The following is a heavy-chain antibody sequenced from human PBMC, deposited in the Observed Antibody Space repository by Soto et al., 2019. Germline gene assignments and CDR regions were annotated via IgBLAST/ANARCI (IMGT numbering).Heavy chain of an antibody. V-gene: IGHV1-2*04. CDR2: INPNSGGT. CDR1: GYTFTGYY. D-gene: IGHD5-12*01. CDR3: ARDLSNIVSHYYYYGMDV. Sequence: GASVKVSCKASGYTFTGYYMHWVRQAPGQGLEWMGWINPNSGGTNYAQKFQGWVTMTRDTSISTAYMELSRLRSDDTAVYYCARDLSNIVSHYYYYGMDVWGQGTTVTVSS. J-gene: IGHJ6*02.